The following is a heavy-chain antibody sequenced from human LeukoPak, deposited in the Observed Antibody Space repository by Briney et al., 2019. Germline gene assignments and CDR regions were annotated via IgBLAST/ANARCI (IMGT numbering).Heavy chain of an antibody. V-gene: IGHV5-51*01. CDR2: IYPGDSDT. Sequence: GESLKISCKGSGYSFTSYWIGWVRQMPGKGLEWMGIIYPGDSDTRYSPSFQGQVTISADKSISTAYLQWSSLKASDTALYYCARGGSYYYDSSGYHIPFDYWGQGTLVTVSS. J-gene: IGHJ4*02. D-gene: IGHD3-22*01. CDR3: ARGGSYYYDSSGYHIPFDY. CDR1: GYSFTSYW.